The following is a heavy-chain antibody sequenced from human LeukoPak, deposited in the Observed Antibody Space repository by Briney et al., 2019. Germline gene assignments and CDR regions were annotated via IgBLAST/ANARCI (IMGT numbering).Heavy chain of an antibody. D-gene: IGHD1-26*01. J-gene: IGHJ5*02. CDR3: ARDNSGSYEGHWFDP. Sequence: ASVKVSCKASGGTFRNFGISWVRQAPGQGLEWMGIINPSGGSTSYAQKFQGRVTMTRDMSTSTVYMELSSLRSEDTAVYYCARDNSGSYEGHWFDPWGQGTLVTVSS. CDR2: INPSGGST. V-gene: IGHV1-46*01. CDR1: GGTFRNFG.